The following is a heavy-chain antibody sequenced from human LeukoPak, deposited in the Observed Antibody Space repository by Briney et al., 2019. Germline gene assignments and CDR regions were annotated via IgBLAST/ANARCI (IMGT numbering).Heavy chain of an antibody. D-gene: IGHD6-19*01. Sequence: GGSLRLSCATSGITFSTSGMHWVRQAPGKGLEWVAFIRYDGSNTYHADSVKGRFTVSRDNAKNSLYLQMNSLRAEDTAVYYCARPAYSSGPAGYWGQGTLVTVSS. CDR3: ARPAYSSGPAGY. J-gene: IGHJ4*02. CDR2: IRYDGSNT. CDR1: GITFSTSG. V-gene: IGHV3-30*02.